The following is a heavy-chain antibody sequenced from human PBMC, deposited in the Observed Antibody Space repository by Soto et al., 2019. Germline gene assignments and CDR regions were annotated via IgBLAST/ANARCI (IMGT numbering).Heavy chain of an antibody. CDR1: GASISGFY. D-gene: IGHD1-1*01. J-gene: IGHJ5*02. CDR3: VRDGTKTLRDWFDP. V-gene: IGHV4-4*07. CDR2: IYATGTT. Sequence: PSETLSLTCTVSGASISGFYWSWIRKSAGKGLEWIGRIYATGTTDYNPSLTSRVMMSVDTSKEQFSLKLRSVTAADTAVYYCVRDGTKTLRDWFDPWGQGISVTVSS.